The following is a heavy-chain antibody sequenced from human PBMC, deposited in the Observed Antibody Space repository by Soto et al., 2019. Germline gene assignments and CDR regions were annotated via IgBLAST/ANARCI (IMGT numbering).Heavy chain of an antibody. CDR2: ISNSGSSI. V-gene: IGHV3-48*03. CDR1: GFTFSSYM. CDR3: GRDARYPQGRWLNLDL. J-gene: IGHJ5*02. Sequence: GGSLRLSCAASGFTFSSYMINLIRHALSQELKYISYISNSGSSIDYADSVKGRFTISIDNAKNSLYLQMNILKAEDTALYNCGRDARYPQGRWLNLDLWGQGSLVTVSS. D-gene: IGHD5-12*01.